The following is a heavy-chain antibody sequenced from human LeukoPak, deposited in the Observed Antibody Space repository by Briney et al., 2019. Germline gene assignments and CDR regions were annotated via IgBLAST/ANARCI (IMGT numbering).Heavy chain of an antibody. V-gene: IGHV3-11*01. CDR2: ISSSGNIV. D-gene: IGHD5-12*01. Sequence: PGGSLRLSCAASGFTFSDYYMSWIRQAPGKGLEWVSYISSSGNIVHYTDSVKGRFTISRGNAKNSLFLQMNSLRAEDTAVYFCASFQWLRYFDFWGQGTLVTVSS. CDR1: GFTFSDYY. CDR3: ASFQWLRYFDF. J-gene: IGHJ4*02.